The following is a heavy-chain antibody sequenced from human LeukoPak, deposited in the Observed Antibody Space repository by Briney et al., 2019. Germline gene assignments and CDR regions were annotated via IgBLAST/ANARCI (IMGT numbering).Heavy chain of an antibody. D-gene: IGHD3-10*01. J-gene: IGHJ4*02. CDR3: ARARYFVSGRLAFDY. CDR1: GGSISSYY. Sequence: SETLSLTCTVSGGSISSYYWSWIRQPPGKGLEWIEYIYYSGSTNYNPSLKSRVTISVDTSKNQFSLKLSSVTAADTAVYYCARARYFVSGRLAFDYWGQGTLVTVSS. CDR2: IYYSGST. V-gene: IGHV4-59*01.